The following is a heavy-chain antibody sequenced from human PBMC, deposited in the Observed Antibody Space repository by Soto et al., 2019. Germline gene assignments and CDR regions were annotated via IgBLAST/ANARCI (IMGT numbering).Heavy chain of an antibody. CDR3: ARDLWWYLH. V-gene: IGHV3-23*01. J-gene: IGHJ4*02. CDR2: ISAGSEGA. Sequence: EVQLLESGGGLVQPGGALRLSCAASGFTFSSHAMSWVRQAPGKGLEWISSISAGSEGAYYADSVKGRFTISRDNSNNTLSLQMNSLRAEDTAGYYCARDLWWYLHWGQGTLVTVSS. D-gene: IGHD2-15*01. CDR1: GFTFSSHA.